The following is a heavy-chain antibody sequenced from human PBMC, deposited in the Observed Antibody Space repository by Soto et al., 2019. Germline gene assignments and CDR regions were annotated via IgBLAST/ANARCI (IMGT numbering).Heavy chain of an antibody. Sequence: QVQLVQSGAEVKKPGSSVKVSCKASGGTFSSYAISWVRQAPGQGLEWMGGIIPIFGTANYAQKFQGRVTITADESTSTAYMELSSRRSEDTAVYYCARDFLGYGSSTSCSGSYYYYGMDVWGQGTTVTVSS. J-gene: IGHJ6*02. CDR2: IIPIFGTA. CDR1: GGTFSSYA. D-gene: IGHD2-2*01. V-gene: IGHV1-69*01. CDR3: ARDFLGYGSSTSCSGSYYYYGMDV.